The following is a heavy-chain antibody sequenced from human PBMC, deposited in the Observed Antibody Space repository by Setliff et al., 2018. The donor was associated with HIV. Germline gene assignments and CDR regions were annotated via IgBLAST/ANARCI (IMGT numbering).Heavy chain of an antibody. D-gene: IGHD6-19*01. CDR3: ARGGRYYLPGIAVAGIQRNWFDP. CDR1: GGTFSLHY. J-gene: IGHJ5*02. Sequence: SETLSLTCAVSGGTFSLHYYTWIRQSPLRGLEWIGEINHSGGTRYNPSLESRVTMSLDSSRKQFSLRLISVTAADTAVYYCARGGRYYLPGIAVAGIQRNWFDPWGQGALVTVSS. V-gene: IGHV4-34*01. CDR2: INHSGGT.